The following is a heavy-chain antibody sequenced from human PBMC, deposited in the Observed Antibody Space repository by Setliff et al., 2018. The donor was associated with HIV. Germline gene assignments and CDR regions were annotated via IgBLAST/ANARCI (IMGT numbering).Heavy chain of an antibody. CDR2: INHSGSS. D-gene: IGHD3-22*01. Sequence: SETLSLTCGVYGGSLSDYYWSWIRQPPGKGLEWIGEINHSGSSNYNPSLKSRVTISADTSKNQFSLKLTSVTAADTAVYYCARHWNYDTGLDPFDIWGQGTMVTVSS. V-gene: IGHV4-34*01. J-gene: IGHJ3*02. CDR1: GGSLSDYY. CDR3: ARHWNYDTGLDPFDI.